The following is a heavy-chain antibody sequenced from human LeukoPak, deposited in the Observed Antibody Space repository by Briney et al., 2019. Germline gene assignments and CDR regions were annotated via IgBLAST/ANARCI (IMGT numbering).Heavy chain of an antibody. D-gene: IGHD6-13*01. Sequence: GGSLRLSCAASGFTFSNYAVSWVRQAPGKGLEWVSGISGSGRSTYYADSLKGRYTISRDNSKNTLYVQMSSLTDEDTAVYYCAKARTEHYSSTWPMDSWGQGTLVTVSS. V-gene: IGHV3-23*01. CDR2: ISGSGRST. J-gene: IGHJ4*02. CDR3: AKARTEHYSSTWPMDS. CDR1: GFTFSNYA.